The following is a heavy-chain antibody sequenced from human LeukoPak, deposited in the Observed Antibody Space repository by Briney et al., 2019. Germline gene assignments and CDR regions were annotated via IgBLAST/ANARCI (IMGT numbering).Heavy chain of an antibody. Sequence: GGSLRLSCAASGFTFDDYAMHWVRHAPGKGLEWVSLISGDGGSTYYADSVKGRFTISRDNSKNSLYLQMNSLRTEDTALYHCAKDIAGDYTQHWGQGTLVTVSS. V-gene: IGHV3-43*02. CDR2: ISGDGGST. CDR3: AKDIAGDYTQH. CDR1: GFTFDDYA. J-gene: IGHJ1*01. D-gene: IGHD4-17*01.